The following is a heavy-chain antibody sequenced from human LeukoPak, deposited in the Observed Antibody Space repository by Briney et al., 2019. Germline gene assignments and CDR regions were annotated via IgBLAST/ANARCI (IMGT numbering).Heavy chain of an antibody. D-gene: IGHD5-12*01. J-gene: IGHJ6*03. CDR1: GFTFSSYG. Sequence: PGGSLRLSCAASGFTFSSYGMHWVRQAPGKGLEWVAFIRYDGSNKYYADSVKGRFTISRDNSKNTLYPQMNSLRAEDTAVYYCAKDGGGWLRLGVSYYYYYMDVWGKGTTVTVSS. CDR2: IRYDGSNK. V-gene: IGHV3-30*02. CDR3: AKDGGGWLRLGVSYYYYYMDV.